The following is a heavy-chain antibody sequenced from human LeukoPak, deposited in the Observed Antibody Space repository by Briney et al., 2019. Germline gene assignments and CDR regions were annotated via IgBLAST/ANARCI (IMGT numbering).Heavy chain of an antibody. CDR2: IKQDGSAK. D-gene: IGHD1-26*01. J-gene: IGHJ4*02. CDR1: GFTFSTYW. Sequence: GGSLRLSCAASGFTFSTYWMSWVRQAPGKGLEWVANIKQDGSAKYYVDSVKGRFTISRDNAKSSLYLQMNSLRAEDTAVYYCARSKWELRAGDLDYWGQGTLVTASS. V-gene: IGHV3-7*01. CDR3: ARSKWELRAGDLDY.